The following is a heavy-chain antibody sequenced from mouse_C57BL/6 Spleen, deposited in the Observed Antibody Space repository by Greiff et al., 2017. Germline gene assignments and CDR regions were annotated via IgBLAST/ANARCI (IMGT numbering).Heavy chain of an antibody. Sequence: QVQLQQPGAELVKPGASVQMSCKASGYTFTSYWITWVKQRPGQGLEWIGDIYPGSGSTNYNEKFKSKATLTVDTSSSTAYMQLSSLTSEDSAVYYCARGRVDYDYPYYAMDYWGQGTSVTVSS. D-gene: IGHD2-4*01. V-gene: IGHV1-55*01. CDR3: ARGRVDYDYPYYAMDY. J-gene: IGHJ4*01. CDR1: GYTFTSYW. CDR2: IYPGSGST.